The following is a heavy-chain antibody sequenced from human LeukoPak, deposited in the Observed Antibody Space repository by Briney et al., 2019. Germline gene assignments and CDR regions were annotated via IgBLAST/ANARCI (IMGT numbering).Heavy chain of an antibody. CDR3: AKDPTHYRVWDYYETIGLSY. V-gene: IGHV3-30*18. J-gene: IGHJ4*02. Sequence: GGSLRLSCAASGFTFSSYGMHWVRQAPGKGLEWVAVISYDGSNKYYADSVKGRFTISRDNSKNTLYLQMNSLRAEDTAVYYCAKDPTHYRVWDYYETIGLSYWGQGTLVTVSS. CDR2: ISYDGSNK. CDR1: GFTFSSYG. D-gene: IGHD3-22*01.